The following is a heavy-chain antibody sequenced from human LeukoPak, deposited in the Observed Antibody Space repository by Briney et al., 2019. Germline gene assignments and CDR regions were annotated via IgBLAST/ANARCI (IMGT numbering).Heavy chain of an antibody. V-gene: IGHV3-49*04. Sequence: PGGSLRLSCTTSGFAFRDYAMTWVRQAPGKGLEWVSFIRSRTYGGTTEYAASVKGRFIISRDDYKNIAYLQMNSLTTEDTAVYYCTREDLNLCRHCFDPWGQGTLVTVSS. CDR1: GFAFRDYA. D-gene: IGHD1-14*01. J-gene: IGHJ5*02. CDR3: TREDLNLCRHCFDP. CDR2: IRSRTYGGTT.